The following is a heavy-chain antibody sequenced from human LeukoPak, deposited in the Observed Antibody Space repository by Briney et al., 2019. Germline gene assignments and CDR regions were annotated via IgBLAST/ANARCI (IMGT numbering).Heavy chain of an antibody. J-gene: IGHJ3*02. V-gene: IGHV4-59*08. Sequence: SETLSLTCTVSGVSISSYYWSWIRQPPGKGLEWIGYIYYSGSTNYNPSLKSRVTISVDTSKNQFSLKLSSVTAADTAVYYCARQDPHLNAFDIWGQGTMVTVSS. CDR3: ARQDPHLNAFDI. CDR1: GVSISSYY. CDR2: IYYSGST.